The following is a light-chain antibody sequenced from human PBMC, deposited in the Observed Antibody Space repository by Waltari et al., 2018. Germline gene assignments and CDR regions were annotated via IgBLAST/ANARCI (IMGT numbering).Light chain of an antibody. CDR3: PQYGSSPRT. CDR2: GAS. V-gene: IGKV3-20*01. J-gene: IGKJ1*01. CDR1: QSVSSSY. Sequence: EIVLTQSPGTLSLSPGERATLSCRASQSVSSSYLAWYQQKPGHAPRLLIYGASSRATGIPDSVSGSGTGTDVTLTISRLQPEDYAVYYCPQYGSSPRTFGQGTKVEI.